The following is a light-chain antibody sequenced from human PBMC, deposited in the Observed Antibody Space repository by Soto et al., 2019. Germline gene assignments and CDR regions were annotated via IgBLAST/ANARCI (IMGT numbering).Light chain of an antibody. V-gene: IGKV3-11*01. CDR2: DAS. Sequence: EIVLTQSPATLSLSPGERATLSCRASQGVSSYLAWYQQKPGQAPRLLIYDASNRATGIPARFSGSGSGTDFTLTISSLEPEDFVVYYCQQRSNWPPHFGGGTKVDIK. CDR3: QQRSNWPPH. J-gene: IGKJ4*01. CDR1: QGVSSY.